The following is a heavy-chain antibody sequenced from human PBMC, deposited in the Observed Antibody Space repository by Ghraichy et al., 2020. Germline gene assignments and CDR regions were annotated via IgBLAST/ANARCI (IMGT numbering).Heavy chain of an antibody. Sequence: ASVKVSCKASGYTFTAYHIHWVRQAPGQGLEWMGRINPNSGGTKYAQKFQGRVTMTRDTSTSTAYMELSRVRSDDTAVYYCARLRLDYGDHEYVPFDYWGQGALVTVFS. J-gene: IGHJ4*02. CDR2: INPNSGGT. V-gene: IGHV1-2*02. CDR3: ARLRLDYGDHEYVPFDY. CDR1: GYTFTAYH. D-gene: IGHD4-17*01.